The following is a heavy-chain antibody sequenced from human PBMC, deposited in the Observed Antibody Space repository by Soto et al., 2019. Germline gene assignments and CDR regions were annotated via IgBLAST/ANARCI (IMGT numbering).Heavy chain of an antibody. CDR2: IYHSGTT. J-gene: IGHJ4*02. CDR3: ARHVAVPRTRGFDY. CDR1: GGSISGNW. V-gene: IGHV4-4*02. D-gene: IGHD2-15*01. Sequence: QVQLQESGPGMVKPSGTLSLTCAVPGGSISGNWWRWVRQAPGKGLEWIGEIYHSGTTYYNPSLKGRVIILVDKSASQISLTLSSVTAADTAVSYCARHVAVPRTRGFDYWGQGALVAVSS.